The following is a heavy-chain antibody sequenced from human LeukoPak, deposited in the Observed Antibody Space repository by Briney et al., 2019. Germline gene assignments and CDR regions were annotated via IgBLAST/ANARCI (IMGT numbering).Heavy chain of an antibody. CDR1: GGSFSGYY. D-gene: IGHD2-2*02. Sequence: PSETLSLTCAVYGGSFSGYYWSWIRQPPGKGLEWIGEINHSGSTNYNPSLKSRVTISVDTSKNQFSLKLSSVTAADTAVYYCARGRGVVVPAAIRGDYHYYGMDVWGQGTTVTVSS. CDR3: ARGRGVVVPAAIRGDYHYYGMDV. J-gene: IGHJ6*02. CDR2: INHSGST. V-gene: IGHV4-34*01.